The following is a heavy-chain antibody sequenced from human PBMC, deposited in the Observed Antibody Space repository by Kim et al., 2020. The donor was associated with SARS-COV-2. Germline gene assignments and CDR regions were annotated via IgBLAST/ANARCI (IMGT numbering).Heavy chain of an antibody. Sequence: VKGRFTISRDNSKNTLYLQMNSLTPEDTAVYYCARDYFDTSSSFGPIHYWGQGTLVTVSS. D-gene: IGHD6-6*01. CDR3: ARDYFDTSSSFGPIHY. V-gene: IGHV3-30*01. J-gene: IGHJ4*02.